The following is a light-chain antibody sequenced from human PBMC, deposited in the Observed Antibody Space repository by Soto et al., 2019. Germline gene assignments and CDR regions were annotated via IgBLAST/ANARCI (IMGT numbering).Light chain of an antibody. J-gene: IGKJ4*01. V-gene: IGKV1-9*01. CDR3: QQNTSYPHT. CDR1: QGISSY. Sequence: DIQLTQSPSFLSASVGDRVTITCRASQGISSYLAWYQQKPGKAPKLLIYAASTLQSWVPSKFSRSGSVTEFTLTISSLQPADFATYYSQQNTSYPHTIGGGPKAQIK. CDR2: AAS.